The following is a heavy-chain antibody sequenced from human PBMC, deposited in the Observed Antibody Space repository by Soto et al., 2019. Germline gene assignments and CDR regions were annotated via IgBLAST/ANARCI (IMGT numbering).Heavy chain of an antibody. V-gene: IGHV1-46*01. CDR3: ARVLKPPYYFDY. D-gene: IGHD3-9*01. CDR2: INPSGGST. CDR1: GYTFTSYY. Sequence: GASVKVSCKASGYTFTSYYMHWVRQAPGQGLEWMGIINPSGGSTSYAQKFQGRVTMTRDTSTSTVYMELSSLRSGDTAVYYCARVLKPPYYFDYWGQGTLVTVSS. J-gene: IGHJ4*02.